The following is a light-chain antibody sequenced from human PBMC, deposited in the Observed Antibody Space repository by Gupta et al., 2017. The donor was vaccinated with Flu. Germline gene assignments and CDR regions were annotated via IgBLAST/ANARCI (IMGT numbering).Light chain of an antibody. CDR2: GNT. CDR3: QSYDSSLSVV. J-gene: IGLJ2*01. V-gene: IGLV1-40*01. Sequence: QSALTQPPSVSGAPGQRVTISCTGSSSNIEAGYDVPRYRHLPGPAPKLLIYGNTDRPSSHPDRLSGSRSGTSASLAITGLQAEAEADYYCQSYDSSLSVVFGGGTKLTVL. CDR1: SSNIEAGYD.